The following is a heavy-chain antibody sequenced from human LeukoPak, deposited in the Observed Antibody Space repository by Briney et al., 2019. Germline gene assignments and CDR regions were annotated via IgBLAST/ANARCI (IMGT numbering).Heavy chain of an antibody. V-gene: IGHV3-21*01. J-gene: IGHJ2*01. CDR1: GFTFSSYS. Sequence: GGSLRLSCAASGFTFSSYSMNWVRQAPGKGLEWVSSISSSSSYIYYADSVKGRFTISRDNAKNSLYLQMNSLRAEDTAVYYCARDKETRFGELYRYFDLWGRGTLVTVSS. D-gene: IGHD3-10*01. CDR2: ISSSSSYI. CDR3: ARDKETRFGELYRYFDL.